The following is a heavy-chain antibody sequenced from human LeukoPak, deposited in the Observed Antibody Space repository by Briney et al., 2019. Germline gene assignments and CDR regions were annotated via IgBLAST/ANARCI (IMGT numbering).Heavy chain of an antibody. V-gene: IGHV4-4*02. CDR2: IYHSGST. CDR3: ARGIAVADTHYYYGMDV. Sequence: SGILSLTCAVAAGSISSSHRWSWVRQPPGKGLEWTGEIYHSGSTNYNPSLKSRVTISVDKSKNQFSLKLSSVTAADTAVYYCARGIAVADTHYYYGMDVWGQGTTVTVSS. CDR1: AGSISSSHR. D-gene: IGHD6-19*01. J-gene: IGHJ6*02.